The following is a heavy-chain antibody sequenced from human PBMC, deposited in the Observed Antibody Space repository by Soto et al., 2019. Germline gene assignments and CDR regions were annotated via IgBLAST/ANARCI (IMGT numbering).Heavy chain of an antibody. CDR3: ARGVPTIPDY. Sequence: QVQLVQSGAEVKKPGASVKVSCKTSGYTFTSYAIHWVRQAPGQRLEWMGWINAGNGNTKYSQKFQGRVTITRDTTASTAYMELSSLRSEDTAVYYCARGVPTIPDYWGQGTLVTVSS. CDR1: GYTFTSYA. CDR2: INAGNGNT. V-gene: IGHV1-3*01. D-gene: IGHD5-12*01. J-gene: IGHJ4*02.